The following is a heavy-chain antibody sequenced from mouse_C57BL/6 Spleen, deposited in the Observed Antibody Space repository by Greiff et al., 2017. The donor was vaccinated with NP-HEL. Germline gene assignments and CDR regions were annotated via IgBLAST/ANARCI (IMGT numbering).Heavy chain of an antibody. D-gene: IGHD1-1*01. CDR3: ARPGIYYYGSSFPYYFDY. J-gene: IGHJ2*01. Sequence: VQLQQSGPELVKPGASVKISCKASGYTFTDYYMNWVKQSHGKSLEWIGDINPNNGGTSYNQKFKGKATLTVDKSSSTAYMELRSLTSEDSAVYYCARPGIYYYGSSFPYYFDYWGQGTTLTVSS. V-gene: IGHV1-26*01. CDR1: GYTFTDYY. CDR2: INPNNGGT.